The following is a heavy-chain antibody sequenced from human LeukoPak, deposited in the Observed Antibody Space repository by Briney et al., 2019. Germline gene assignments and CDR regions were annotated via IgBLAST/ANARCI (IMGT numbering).Heavy chain of an antibody. CDR1: GYTFTSYG. J-gene: IGHJ6*04. D-gene: IGHD2-2*01. CDR3: ARDRYCSSTSCYYYYGMDV. V-gene: IGHV1-18*04. CDR2: ISAYNGNT. Sequence: SVKASCKASGYTFTSYGISWVRQAPGQGLEWMGWISAYNGNTNYAQKLQGRVTMTTDTSTSTAYMELRSLRSDDTAVYYCARDRYCSSTSCYYYYGMDVWAKGPRSPSPQ.